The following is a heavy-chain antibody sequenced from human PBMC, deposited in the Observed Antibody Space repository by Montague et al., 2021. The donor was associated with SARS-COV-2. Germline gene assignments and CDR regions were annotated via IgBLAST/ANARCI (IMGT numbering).Heavy chain of an antibody. CDR2: ISGAGTTI. Sequence: SLRRSCAASGFTFSYFEMSWVRQAPGKGLEWISYISGAGTTIYYADSVKGRFTISRDNAKNSLYLQMNSLRAEDTAVYYCARDLVVTDGISDYWGQGTLVTVSS. J-gene: IGHJ4*02. CDR3: ARDLVVTDGISDY. V-gene: IGHV3-48*03. CDR1: GFTFSYFE. D-gene: IGHD2-8*02.